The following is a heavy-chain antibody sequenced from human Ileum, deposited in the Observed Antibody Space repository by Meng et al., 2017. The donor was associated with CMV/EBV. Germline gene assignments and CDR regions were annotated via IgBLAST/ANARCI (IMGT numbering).Heavy chain of an antibody. CDR3: AHRPTTVSFYWYFDV. CDR1: FSLASPAEG. CDR2: LYWDGDR. J-gene: IGHJ2*01. V-gene: IGHV2-5*02. Sequence: FSLASPAEGVRWIRQPPGKALEWIALLYWDGDRRLSPSLRNRLTITKDTSKNQVVLTLTNMDPADTGTYYCAHRPTTVSFYWYFDVWGRGTLVTVSS. D-gene: IGHD4-17*01.